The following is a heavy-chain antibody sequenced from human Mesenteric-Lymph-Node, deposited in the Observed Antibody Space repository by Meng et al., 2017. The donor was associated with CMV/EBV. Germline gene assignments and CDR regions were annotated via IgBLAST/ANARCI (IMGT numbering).Heavy chain of an antibody. J-gene: IGHJ3*02. CDR3: ARVRMATVITEAFDI. Sequence: SETLSLTCTVSGGSISSSSYYWGWIRQPPGKGLEWIGSIYYSGSTYYNPSLKSRVTISVDTSKNQFSLKLSSVTAADTAVYYCARVRMATVITEAFDIWGQGTMVTVSS. CDR2: IYYSGST. V-gene: IGHV4-39*07. CDR1: GGSISSSSYY. D-gene: IGHD4-23*01.